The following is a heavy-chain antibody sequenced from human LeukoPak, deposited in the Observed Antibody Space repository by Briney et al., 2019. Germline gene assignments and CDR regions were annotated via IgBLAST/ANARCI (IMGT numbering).Heavy chain of an antibody. D-gene: IGHD1-26*01. CDR1: GFIVSGDF. Sequence: GGSLRLSCAASGFIVSGDFMSWVRQAPGKGLGWVSVIYSDGSTYYADSVKGRFTISRDNSKNTLYLQMTGLRAEDTAVYYCARERGRGRDSPWFDYWGQGTLVTVSS. CDR3: ARERGRGRDSPWFDY. J-gene: IGHJ4*02. V-gene: IGHV3-53*01. CDR2: IYSDGST.